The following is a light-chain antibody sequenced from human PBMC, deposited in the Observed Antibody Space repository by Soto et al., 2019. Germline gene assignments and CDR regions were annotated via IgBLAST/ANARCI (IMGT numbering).Light chain of an antibody. V-gene: IGLV1-44*01. CDR2: SNN. CDR3: SSYTGSTISTVV. Sequence: QSVLTQPPSASGTPGQRVTISCSGSSSNIGSNTVNWYQQLPGTAPKLLIYSNNQRPSGVPDRFSGSKSGTSASLAISGLQSEDEADYYCSSYTGSTISTVVVGGGTQLTVL. CDR1: SSNIGSNT. J-gene: IGLJ7*01.